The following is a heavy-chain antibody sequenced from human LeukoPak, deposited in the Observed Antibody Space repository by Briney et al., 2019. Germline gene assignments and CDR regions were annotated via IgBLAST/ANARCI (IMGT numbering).Heavy chain of an antibody. V-gene: IGHV3-23*01. CDR3: AKDGPAGSGYQFDC. D-gene: IGHD3-22*01. J-gene: IGHJ4*02. Sequence: GGSLRLSCAASGITFSTYAMSWVRQAPGKGLEGVSALSGRGDRTYYADSVKGRFTISRDNSKNTLYLQMNSLRVEDTAVYYCAKDGPAGSGYQFDCWGQGTLVTVSS. CDR1: GITFSTYA. CDR2: LSGRGDRT.